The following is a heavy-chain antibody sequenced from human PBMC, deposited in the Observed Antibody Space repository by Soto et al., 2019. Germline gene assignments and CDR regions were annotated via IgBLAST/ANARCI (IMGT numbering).Heavy chain of an antibody. D-gene: IGHD2-2*01. CDR1: GFTFSSYS. Sequence: EVQLVESGGGLVKPGGSLRLSCAASGFTFSSYSMNWVRQAPGKGLEWVSSISSSSSYIYYADSVKGRFTISRDNAKNSLYLQMNSLRAEDTAVYYCARDQGQSYIVVVRFPTYGMDVWGQGTTVTVSS. J-gene: IGHJ6*02. V-gene: IGHV3-21*01. CDR2: ISSSSSYI. CDR3: ARDQGQSYIVVVRFPTYGMDV.